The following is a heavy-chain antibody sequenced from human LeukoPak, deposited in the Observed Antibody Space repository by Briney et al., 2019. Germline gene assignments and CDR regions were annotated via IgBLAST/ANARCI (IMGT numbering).Heavy chain of an antibody. V-gene: IGHV3-23*01. CDR2: ISGSGGNT. J-gene: IGHJ4*02. CDR1: GFTFSSYA. CDR3: AKGSGTAEEF. D-gene: IGHD6-25*01. Sequence: GGSLGLSCAASGFTFSSYAMSWVRQSPGKGLEWVSAISGSGGNTHYTDSVKGRFTISRDNSKNTLYLQMDSLRADDTAVYYCAKGSGTAEEFWGQGTLVTVSS.